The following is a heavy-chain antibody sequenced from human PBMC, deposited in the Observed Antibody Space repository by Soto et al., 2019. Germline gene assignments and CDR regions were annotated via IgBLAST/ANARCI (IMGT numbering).Heavy chain of an antibody. V-gene: IGHV4-59*08. D-gene: IGHD3-22*01. CDR3: ARLGGFYQSLES. Sequence: PSETLSLTCTVSGGFISSYYWSWIRQPPGKGLEWIGYIYYTGTTTYNPSIKSRVTISVDSSKNQFSLNLTSVSAADTAVYYCARLGGFYQSLESWGQGTLVTVS. CDR1: GGFISSYY. J-gene: IGHJ5*01. CDR2: IYYTGTT.